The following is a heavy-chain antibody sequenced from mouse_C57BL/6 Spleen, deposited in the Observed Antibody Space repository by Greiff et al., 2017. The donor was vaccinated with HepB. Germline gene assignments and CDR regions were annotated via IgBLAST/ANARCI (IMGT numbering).Heavy chain of an antibody. Sequence: QVQLQQSGAELVKPGASVKISCKASGYAFSSYWMNWVKQRPGKGLEWIGQIYPGDGDTNYNGKFKGKATLTADKSSSTAYMQLSSLTSEDSAVYFCARGGDDYDGYFDVWGTGTTVTVSS. CDR3: ARGGDDYDGYFDV. J-gene: IGHJ1*03. CDR1: GYAFSSYW. V-gene: IGHV1-80*01. D-gene: IGHD2-4*01. CDR2: IYPGDGDT.